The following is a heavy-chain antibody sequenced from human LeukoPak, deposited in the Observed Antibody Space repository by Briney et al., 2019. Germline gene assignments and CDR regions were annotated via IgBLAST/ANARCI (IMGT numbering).Heavy chain of an antibody. Sequence: GGSLRLSCAVSEMTFKNYWMSWFRQTPGKGLEWVATINQDESEKYYLDSVKGRFTISRDNVKNSLYLQMNSLRVEDTAIYYCARDRSDFSLLYHYFYMDVWGKGTTVTVSS. CDR1: EMTFKNYW. CDR3: ARDRSDFSLLYHYFYMDV. D-gene: IGHD3-3*01. J-gene: IGHJ6*03. CDR2: INQDESEK. V-gene: IGHV3-7*01.